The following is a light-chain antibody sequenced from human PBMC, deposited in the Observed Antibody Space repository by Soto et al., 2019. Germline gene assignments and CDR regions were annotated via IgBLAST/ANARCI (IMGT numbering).Light chain of an antibody. J-gene: IGKJ5*01. CDR2: RAS. Sequence: DIQMTQSPSTLSASVGDRVTITCRASQSISTWLAWYQQKPGKAPKLLIYRASSLKSGVPSRFSGGGSGTEFTLTISSLQPDDFATYYCQQYNSYSSITFGQGTRLEIK. CDR1: QSISTW. CDR3: QQYNSYSSIT. V-gene: IGKV1-5*03.